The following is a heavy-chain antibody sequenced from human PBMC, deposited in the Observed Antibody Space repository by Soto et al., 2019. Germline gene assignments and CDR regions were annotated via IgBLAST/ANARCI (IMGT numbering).Heavy chain of an antibody. V-gene: IGHV1-24*01. D-gene: IGHD2-21*02. CDR2: FDPEGSDT. CDR3: ATMGFCGPGCYSFDY. CDR1: GYTLSELA. J-gene: IGHJ4*02. Sequence: ASVKVSCKVSGYTLSELAIHCVRQAPGKGFEWMGGFDPEGSDTIYAQKFQGRVTMTSDTSTETAYMELESLTSEDTAFYYCATMGFCGPGCYSFDYWGQGTLVTVS.